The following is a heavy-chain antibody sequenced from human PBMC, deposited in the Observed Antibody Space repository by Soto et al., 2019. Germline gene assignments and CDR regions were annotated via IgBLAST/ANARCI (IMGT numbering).Heavy chain of an antibody. CDR3: ARAYLYGLDV. V-gene: IGHV4-30-4*01. Sequence: QVQLQQSGPGLVKPSQTLSLTCTVSGGSISNGDYFWSWIRQPPGKGLEWIGYIYYSGSSSYNPSLKSRITISLDKSKHQFSLRLTSVTAADTAVYYCARAYLYGLDVWGQGTSVTVSS. CDR1: GGSISNGDYF. J-gene: IGHJ6*02. CDR2: IYYSGSS.